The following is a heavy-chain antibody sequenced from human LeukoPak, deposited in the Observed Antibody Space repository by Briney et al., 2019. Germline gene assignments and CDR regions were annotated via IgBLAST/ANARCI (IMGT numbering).Heavy chain of an antibody. CDR3: ARDLLNDEGSSYFFDQ. V-gene: IGHV3-48*04. CDR2: ISKISDRT. D-gene: IGHD2-2*01. J-gene: IGHJ4*02. Sequence: GGSLRLSCAASGFTFSSYSMNWVRQAPGKGLEWVSYISKISDRTYHADSVKGRFTISRENAKNSLYLQMDSLRAEDTAVYYCARDLLNDEGSSYFFDQWGQGTLVTVSS. CDR1: GFTFSSYS.